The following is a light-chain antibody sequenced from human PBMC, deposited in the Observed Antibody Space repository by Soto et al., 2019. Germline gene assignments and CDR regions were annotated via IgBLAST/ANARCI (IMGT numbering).Light chain of an antibody. V-gene: IGKV1-39*01. J-gene: IGKJ3*01. CDR2: SAS. CDR3: QQSYSTPFT. CDR1: QTVSVY. Sequence: IQMTQSPSSLSASVGDRVTITCRASQTVSVYLNWYRQEPGKAPKLLIFSASTLQSGVPPRFSGSGSGTDFTLTISNLQPEDFATYYCQQSYSTPFTFGPGTKVDVK.